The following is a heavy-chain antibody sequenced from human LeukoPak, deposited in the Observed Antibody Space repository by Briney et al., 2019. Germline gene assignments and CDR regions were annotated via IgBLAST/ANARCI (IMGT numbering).Heavy chain of an antibody. CDR1: GFTFSSYG. CDR2: IRYDGSNK. J-gene: IGHJ3*02. V-gene: IGHV3-30*02. Sequence: GGSLRLSCAASGFTFSSYGMHWVRQAPGKGLEWVAFIRYDGSNKYYADSVKGRFTISRDNSKNTLYLQMNSLRAEDTAVYYCARSDTLVGAGPDAFDIWGQGTMVTVSS. D-gene: IGHD1-26*01. CDR3: ARSDTLVGAGPDAFDI.